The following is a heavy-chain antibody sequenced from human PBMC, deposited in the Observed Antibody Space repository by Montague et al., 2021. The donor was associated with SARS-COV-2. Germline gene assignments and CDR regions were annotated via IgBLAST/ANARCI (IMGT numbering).Heavy chain of an antibody. CDR1: GGSISSYY. J-gene: IGHJ4*02. D-gene: IGHD3-22*01. CDR2: IYYSGST. CDR3: ARGRDGYYHRSALFDY. V-gene: IGHV4-59*01. Sequence: SETLSLTRTVSGGSISSYYWSWIRQPPGEGLEWIGYIYYSGSTDYNPSLKSRVTISVDTSKNQFSLKLTSVTAADTAVYYCARGRDGYYHRSALFDYWGQGTLVTVSS.